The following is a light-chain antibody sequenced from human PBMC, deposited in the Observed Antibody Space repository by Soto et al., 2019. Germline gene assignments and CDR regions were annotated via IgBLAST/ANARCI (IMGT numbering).Light chain of an antibody. Sequence: QMTLPTSTQAGSVDDGVTITCRASQSISSWLAWYQQKPGKAPKLLIYDASSLESGVPSRFSGSGSGREFTLTFSSLQPDDFATYYCQLYNSYPLTFGGGTKVDI. CDR3: QLYNSYPLT. CDR2: DAS. J-gene: IGKJ4*01. CDR1: QSISSW. V-gene: IGKV1-5*01.